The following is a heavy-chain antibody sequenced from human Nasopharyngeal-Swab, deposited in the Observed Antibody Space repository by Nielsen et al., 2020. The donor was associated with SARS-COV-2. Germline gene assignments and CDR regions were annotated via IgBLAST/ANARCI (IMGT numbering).Heavy chain of an antibody. J-gene: IGHJ4*02. CDR3: AKAEQWLDLDY. D-gene: IGHD6-19*01. CDR1: GFTFSTYA. CDR2: ISYDGSNK. V-gene: IGHV3-30*18. Sequence: GESLKISCAASGFTFSTYAMTWVRQAPGKGLEWVAVISYDGSNKYYADSVKGRFTISRDNSKNTLYLQMNSLRAEDTAVYYCAKAEQWLDLDYWGQGTLVTVSS.